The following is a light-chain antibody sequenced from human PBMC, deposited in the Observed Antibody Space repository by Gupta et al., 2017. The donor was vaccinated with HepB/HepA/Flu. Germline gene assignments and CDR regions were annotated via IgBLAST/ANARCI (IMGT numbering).Light chain of an antibody. J-gene: IGKJ1*01. Sequence: DIQMTQSPSSLSASVGDRVTITCRASQSVSPYLNWFQQKPGKAPKLLIYAASTLQRGVPSRFSGSGSGTDFTLTISSLQPEDFATYYCQQSYSILRTFGQGTKREVK. V-gene: IGKV1-39*01. CDR1: QSVSPY. CDR3: QQSYSILRT. CDR2: AAS.